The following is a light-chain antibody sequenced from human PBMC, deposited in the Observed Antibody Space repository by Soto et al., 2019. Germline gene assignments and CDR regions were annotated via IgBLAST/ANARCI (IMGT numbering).Light chain of an antibody. CDR1: QRISNR. CDR2: DAY. J-gene: IGKJ1*01. Sequence: DIQMTQSPSTLPASVGARVTITCRASQRISNRSAWYQQKPGKAPNVLIYDAYNFEYGVQSRFSGSGFGTEFILTISILPPDDFATYWCQHYGGMWTFGQGTKVDVK. CDR3: QHYGGMWT. V-gene: IGKV1-5*01.